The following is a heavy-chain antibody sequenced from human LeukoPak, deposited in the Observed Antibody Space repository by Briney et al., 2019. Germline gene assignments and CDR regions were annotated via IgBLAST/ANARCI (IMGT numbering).Heavy chain of an antibody. D-gene: IGHD3-10*01. Sequence: SETLSLTCTVSGGSISSYYWSWIRQPPGKGLEWIGYIYYSGSTNYNPSLKSRVTISVDTSKNQFSLKLSSVTAADTAVYYCARLVVRGVIIRFYYYYMDVWGKGTTVTISS. CDR3: ARLVVRGVIIRFYYYYMDV. J-gene: IGHJ6*03. V-gene: IGHV4-59*12. CDR2: IYYSGST. CDR1: GGSISSYY.